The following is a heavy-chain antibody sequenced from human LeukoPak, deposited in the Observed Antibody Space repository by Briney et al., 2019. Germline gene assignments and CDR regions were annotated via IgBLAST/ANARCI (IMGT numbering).Heavy chain of an antibody. Sequence: SETLSLTCTVSGGSISNYWSWIRQPAGTALEWIGRIYTSGTITYNPSLKSRVTMSVDTSKNQFSLKLSSVTAADTAVYYCAGDSGTTGEVKFDPWGQGTLVTVSS. J-gene: IGHJ5*02. V-gene: IGHV4-4*07. CDR3: AGDSGTTGEVKFDP. CDR2: IYTSGTI. D-gene: IGHD3-10*01. CDR1: GGSISNY.